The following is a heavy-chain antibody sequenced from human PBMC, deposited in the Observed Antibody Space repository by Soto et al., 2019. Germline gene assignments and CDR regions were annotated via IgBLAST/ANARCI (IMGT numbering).Heavy chain of an antibody. CDR3: ARHIGDSSRYYPHAD. CDR1: GYSFTSYW. J-gene: IGHJ1*01. D-gene: IGHD3-22*01. Sequence: PGESLKISCKGSGYSFTSYWISWVRQMPGKGLEWMGRIDPSDSYTNYSPSFQGHVTISADKSISTAYLQWSSLKASDTAMYYCARHIGDSSRYYPHADWGQGTLVTVSS. CDR2: IDPSDSYT. V-gene: IGHV5-10-1*01.